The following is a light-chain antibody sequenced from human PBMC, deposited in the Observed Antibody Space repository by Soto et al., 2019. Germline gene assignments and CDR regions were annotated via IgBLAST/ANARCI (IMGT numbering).Light chain of an antibody. CDR3: QQVSSYPST. V-gene: IGKV3D-15*01. CDR2: GAS. CDR1: QSVSSN. J-gene: IGKJ4*01. Sequence: ELVMTQSPATQSVSPGQRATLSCRASQSVSSNLAWYQQKPGQAPRLLIYGASSRATGIPDRFSGSGSGTDFTLTISGLQPEDFATYYCQQVSSYPSTFGGGTKVDIK.